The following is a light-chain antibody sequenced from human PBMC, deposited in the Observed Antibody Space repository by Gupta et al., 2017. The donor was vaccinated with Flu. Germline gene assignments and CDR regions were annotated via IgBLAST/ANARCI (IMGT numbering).Light chain of an antibody. CDR3: QVWDSSSDHQV. CDR2: EDN. V-gene: IGLV3-21*02. CDR1: NIGSKR. J-gene: IGLJ3*02. Sequence: SYVLTLPPSVSVPPGQTATVTCGGNNIGSKRVHGYQQKPGQAPVVVVYEDNDRPSGIPERFSGSNSGTSATLTINRVEAGDEADYYCQVWDSSSDHQVFGGGTKLTVL.